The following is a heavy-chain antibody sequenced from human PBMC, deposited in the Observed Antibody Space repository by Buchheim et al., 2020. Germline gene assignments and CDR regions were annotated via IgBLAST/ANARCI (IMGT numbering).Heavy chain of an antibody. V-gene: IGHV4-31*03. CDR1: GGSISSGGYY. J-gene: IGHJ6*02. CDR3: ARDSAVCITMVRGGACHGMDV. D-gene: IGHD3-10*01. Sequence: QVQLQESGPGLVKPSQTLSLTCTVSGGSISSGGYYWSWIRQHPGKGLEWIGYIYYSGSTYYNPSLKSRVTISVDTSKNQFSLKLSSVTAADTAVYYCARDSAVCITMVRGGACHGMDVWGQGTT. CDR2: IYYSGST.